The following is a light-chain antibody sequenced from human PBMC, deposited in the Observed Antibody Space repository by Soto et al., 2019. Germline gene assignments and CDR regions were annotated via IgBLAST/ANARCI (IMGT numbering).Light chain of an antibody. J-gene: IGLJ3*02. Sequence: QSALTQPASVSGSPGQSITISCTGTSSDIGAFNYVSWYQQHPGKAPKLMIYVVNNRPSGVSDRFSGSKSGNTASLTISGLQAEDEADYYCCSYTSTSTLVVFGGGTKLTVL. CDR1: SSDIGAFNY. V-gene: IGLV2-14*01. CDR2: VVN. CDR3: CSYTSTSTLVV.